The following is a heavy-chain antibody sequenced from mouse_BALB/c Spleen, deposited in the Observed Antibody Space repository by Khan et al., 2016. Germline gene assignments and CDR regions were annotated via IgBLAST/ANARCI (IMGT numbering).Heavy chain of an antibody. V-gene: IGHV3-2*02. Sequence: EVQLQESGPGLVKPSQSLSLTCTVTGYSITSDYAWNWIRQFPGNKLEWMGYISYRGSTSYNPSLKSRISITRDTSKNQFFLQLNSVTTEDTATYYCARSVLGFAYWGQGTLVTVSA. CDR3: ARSVLGFAY. CDR2: ISYRGST. D-gene: IGHD4-1*01. CDR1: GYSITSDYA. J-gene: IGHJ3*01.